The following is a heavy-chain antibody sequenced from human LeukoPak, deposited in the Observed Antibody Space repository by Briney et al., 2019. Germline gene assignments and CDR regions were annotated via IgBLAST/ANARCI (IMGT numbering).Heavy chain of an antibody. CDR2: ISSNGDST. Sequence: GGSLRLSCAASGFTFSSYAMHWVRQAPGKGLEYVSAISSNGDSTYYANSAKGRFTISRDNSKNTLYLQMGSLRVEDMAVYYCARGGGYRGYGQDYWGQGTLVTVSS. CDR3: ARGGGYRGYGQDY. CDR1: GFTFSSYA. V-gene: IGHV3-64*01. D-gene: IGHD5-12*01. J-gene: IGHJ4*02.